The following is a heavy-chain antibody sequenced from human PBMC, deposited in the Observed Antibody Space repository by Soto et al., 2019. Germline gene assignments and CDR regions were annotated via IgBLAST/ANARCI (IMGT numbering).Heavy chain of an antibody. CDR1: GGTFSTYV. V-gene: IGHV1-69*12. J-gene: IGHJ6*02. CDR3: ARGKEAYYNYYAMDV. Sequence: QVHLVQSGAEVKKPGSSLKISCEASGGTFSTYVINWVRQAPGQGLEWMGGIIPILGTANYAQKSQGRLTITAEESTNTAYMELSSLRSEDTAIYYCARGKEAYYNYYAMDVWGQGTTVTVSS. CDR2: IIPILGTA.